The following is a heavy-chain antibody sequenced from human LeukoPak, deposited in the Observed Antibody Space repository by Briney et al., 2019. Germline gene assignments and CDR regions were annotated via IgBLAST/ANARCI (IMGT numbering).Heavy chain of an antibody. V-gene: IGHV3-23*01. J-gene: IGHJ4*02. Sequence: QSGGSLRLSCAASGFTFSSYGMSWVRQAPGKGLEWVSAISGSGGSTYYADSVKGRFTISRDNSKNTLYLQMNSLRAEDTAVYYCAKDSIYLGTTEEGDYWGQGTLVTVSS. CDR3: AKDSIYLGTTEEGDY. CDR1: GFTFSSYG. CDR2: ISGSGGST. D-gene: IGHD1-1*01.